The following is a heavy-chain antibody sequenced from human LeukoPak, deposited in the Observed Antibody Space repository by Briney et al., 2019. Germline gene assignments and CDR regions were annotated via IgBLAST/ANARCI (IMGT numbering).Heavy chain of an antibody. V-gene: IGHV3-30*02. CDR2: IRYDGSNK. J-gene: IGHJ4*02. Sequence: PGGSLRLSCAASGFTFSSYGMHWVRQAPGKGLEWVAFIRYDGSNKYYADSVKGRFTISRDNSKNTLYLQMNSLRAEDTAVYYCAKDLSSGSGTYFALRHNPPDYWGQGTLVTVSS. CDR1: GFTFSSYG. D-gene: IGHD3-10*01. CDR3: AKDLSSGSGTYFALRHNPPDY.